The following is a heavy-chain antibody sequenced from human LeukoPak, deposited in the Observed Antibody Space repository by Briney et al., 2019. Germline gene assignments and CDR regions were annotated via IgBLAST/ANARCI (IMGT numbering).Heavy chain of an antibody. CDR1: GFTFSSYA. V-gene: IGHV3-30*04. CDR2: ISLDGSNK. D-gene: IGHD2-2*01. J-gene: IGHJ4*02. CDR3: ARDVYCSSTSCPDY. Sequence: GGSLRVSCAASGFTFSSYAMDWVRQAPGKGLGWVAVISLDGSNKYYADSGKGRFTISRDNSKNTLYLQMNSLRAEDTAVYYCARDVYCSSTSCPDYWGQGTLVTVSS.